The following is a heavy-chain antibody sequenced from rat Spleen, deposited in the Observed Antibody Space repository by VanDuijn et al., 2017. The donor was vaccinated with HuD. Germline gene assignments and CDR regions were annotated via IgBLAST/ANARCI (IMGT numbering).Heavy chain of an antibody. CDR1: GLTFSSFG. D-gene: IGHD4-3*01. V-gene: IGHV5S13*01. CDR3: ATAGIRGTSWFAY. Sequence: EVQLVESGGGPVQPGRSLKLSCAASGLTFSSFGMAWVRQAPKKGLEWVATITSGFSHTYYPDSVKGRFTISRDNATSTLYLQMDSLRSEDTATYYCATAGIRGTSWFAYWGQGTLVTVSS. J-gene: IGHJ3*01. CDR2: ITSGFSHT.